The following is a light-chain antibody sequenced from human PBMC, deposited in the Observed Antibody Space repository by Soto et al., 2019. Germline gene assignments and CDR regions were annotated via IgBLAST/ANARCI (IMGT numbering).Light chain of an antibody. CDR1: QSVSSTY. CDR3: QQSGSTLWT. J-gene: IGKJ1*01. V-gene: IGKV3-20*01. CDR2: GAS. Sequence: EIVLTQSPGTLSLSPGERATLSCRASQSVSSTYLAWYQHKPGQAPRLLIYGASSRATGIPDRFSDSGSGSDFTLTISRLEPEDFAVYYCQQSGSTLWTFGQGTKVEIK.